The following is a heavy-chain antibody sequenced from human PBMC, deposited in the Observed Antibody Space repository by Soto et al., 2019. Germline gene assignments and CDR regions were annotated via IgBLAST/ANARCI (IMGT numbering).Heavy chain of an antibody. CDR3: VNDSEPHPYRSGNYPPY. V-gene: IGHV3-64D*06. CDR2: INSNGRNK. CDR1: GCTFSNSA. Sequence: PEGALRVSCSASGCTFSNSAMHWVREAPGRGLQYLAFINSNGRNKFYGDAVEGRFTVSRDNSKNTRYLQMSSLRSDNTALYYCVNDSEPHPYRSGNYPPYWGPGTLVTVSS. D-gene: IGHD3-10*01. J-gene: IGHJ4*01.